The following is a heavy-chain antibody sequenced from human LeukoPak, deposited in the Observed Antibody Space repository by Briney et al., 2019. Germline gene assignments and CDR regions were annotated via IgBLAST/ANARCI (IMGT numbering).Heavy chain of an antibody. CDR1: GFTFSSYG. J-gene: IGHJ4*02. Sequence: PGGSLRLSCAASGFTFSSYGMHWIRQAPGKGLEWASAISGSGGSTYYADSVKGRFTISRDNSKNTLYLQMNSLRAEDTAVYYCAKVLVVVPAAIPGAFDYWGQGTLVTVSS. CDR3: AKVLVVVPAAIPGAFDY. D-gene: IGHD2-2*02. CDR2: ISGSGGST. V-gene: IGHV3-23*01.